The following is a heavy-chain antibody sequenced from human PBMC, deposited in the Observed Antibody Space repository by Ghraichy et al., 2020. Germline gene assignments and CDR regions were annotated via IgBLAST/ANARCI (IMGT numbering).Heavy chain of an antibody. CDR3: ARGSGVNYYGSGSYYNY. CDR2: IYHSGST. D-gene: IGHD3-10*01. J-gene: IGHJ4*02. CDR1: GGSISSGGYS. V-gene: IGHV4-30-2*01. Sequence: SETLSLTCAVSGGSISSGGYSWSWIRQPPGKGLEWIGYIYHSGSTYYNPSLKSRVTISVDRSKNQFSLKLSSVTAADTAVYYCARGSGVNYYGSGSYYNYWGQGTLVTVSS.